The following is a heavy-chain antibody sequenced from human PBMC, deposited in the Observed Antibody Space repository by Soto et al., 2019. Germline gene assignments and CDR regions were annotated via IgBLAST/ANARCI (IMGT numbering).Heavy chain of an antibody. V-gene: IGHV5-51*01. J-gene: IGHJ5*02. Sequence: GESLKISCKGSGYSFTSYWIGWVRQMPGKGLEWMGIIYPGDSDTRYSPSFQGQVTISADKSISTAYLQWSSLKASDTAMYYCARYDYYGSGADSWFDLWAQGTLVTVSS. CDR3: ARYDYYGSGADSWFDL. CDR1: GYSFTSYW. D-gene: IGHD3-10*01. CDR2: IYPGDSDT.